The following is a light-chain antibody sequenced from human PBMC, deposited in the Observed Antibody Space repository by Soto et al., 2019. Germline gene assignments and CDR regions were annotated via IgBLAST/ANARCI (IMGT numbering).Light chain of an antibody. J-gene: IGLJ2*01. Sequence: QSVLTQSPSASASLGASVKLTCTLSSGHSSYAIAWHQQQSEKGPRYLMKLNSDGSHTKGDGIPDRFSGSSSGAERYLTISSLQSEDDADYYCQTWGTDIHVVFGGGTKLTVL. CDR1: SGHSSYA. V-gene: IGLV4-69*01. CDR3: QTWGTDIHVV. CDR2: LNSDGSH.